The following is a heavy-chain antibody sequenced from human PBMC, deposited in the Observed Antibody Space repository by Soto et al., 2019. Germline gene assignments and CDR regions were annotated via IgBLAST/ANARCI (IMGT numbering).Heavy chain of an antibody. Sequence: QVQLVQSGAEVKKPGSSVKVSCKASGGTFSSYTISWVRQAPGQGLEWMGRIIPILGIANYAQKFQGRVMITADKSTSTAYREMGSLRSGERAVYYCARENDGYDEGGYYYYGMDVWGQGTTVTVSS. D-gene: IGHD5-12*01. CDR3: ARENDGYDEGGYYYYGMDV. CDR1: GGTFSSYT. J-gene: IGHJ6*02. V-gene: IGHV1-69*08. CDR2: IIPILGIA.